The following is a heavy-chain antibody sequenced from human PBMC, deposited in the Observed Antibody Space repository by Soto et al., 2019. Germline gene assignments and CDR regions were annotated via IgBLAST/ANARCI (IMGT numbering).Heavy chain of an antibody. CDR2: IYYSGST. CDR3: ATNYAYYYYYGMDV. D-gene: IGHD4-4*01. J-gene: IGHJ6*02. V-gene: IGHV4-39*01. Sequence: SETLSLTCTVSGGSISSSSYYWGWIRQPPGKGLEWIGSIYYSGSTYYNPSLKSRVTISVDTSKNQFYLKLSSVTAADTAVYYCATNYAYYYYYGMDVWGQGTTVTVS. CDR1: GGSISSSSYY.